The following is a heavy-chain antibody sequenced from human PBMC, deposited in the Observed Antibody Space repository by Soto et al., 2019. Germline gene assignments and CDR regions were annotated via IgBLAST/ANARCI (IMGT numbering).Heavy chain of an antibody. CDR2: SNHTGGP. D-gene: IGHD3-22*01. CDR1: AVSSDGDG. CDR3: ATASYYSYSFGYFLDF. V-gene: IGHV4-34*10. Sequence: LTLKNAVYAVSSDGDGWNWISKTTEKGLEWIGESNHTGGPHYNPSLKSRVTMSVDTSKNQFSLKLSSVTAADTAVFYCATASYYSYSFGYFLDFRGQGTLGSVPS. J-gene: IGHJ4*02.